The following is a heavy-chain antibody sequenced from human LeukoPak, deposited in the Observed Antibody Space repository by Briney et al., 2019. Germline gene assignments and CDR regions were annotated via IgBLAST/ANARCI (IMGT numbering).Heavy chain of an antibody. CDR2: IVGGAGYT. CDR3: AKGSRTGQFPMDV. CDR1: GFTASTYG. V-gene: IGHV3-23*01. D-gene: IGHD1-1*01. Sequence: PGGSRRLSCAASGFTASTYGVSWVRQAPGKGLQWVSAIVGGAGYTFYADSVKGRFTISRDNSWNSLYLQMNSLRDDDTAVYYCAKGSRTGQFPMDVWGQGTTVTVSS. J-gene: IGHJ6*02.